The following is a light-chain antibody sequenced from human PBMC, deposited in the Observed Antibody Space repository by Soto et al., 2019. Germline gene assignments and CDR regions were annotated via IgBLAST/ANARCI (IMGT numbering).Light chain of an antibody. V-gene: IGKV3-15*01. CDR1: QSVSIN. Sequence: VVRTQAPATRAVSPGGGATLACVASQSVSINLAWYQQKPGQAPRLLIHGASTRAIGIPARFSGSGSGTEFTLTISSLQSEDFAVYYCQQYNNWPPWTFGQGTKVDIK. CDR3: QQYNNWPPWT. J-gene: IGKJ1*01. CDR2: GAS.